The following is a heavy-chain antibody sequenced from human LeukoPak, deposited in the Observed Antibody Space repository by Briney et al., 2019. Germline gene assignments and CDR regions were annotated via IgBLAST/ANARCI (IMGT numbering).Heavy chain of an antibody. CDR1: GFTFSRYW. CDR2: INSDGRST. Sequence: GGSLRLSCVASGFTFSRYWMHWVRQAPGKGLVWVSRINSDGRSTNYADSVKGRFSISRDNAENTLYLQMNSLRVEDTAVYYCVRGADTGYSSDSWGQGTLVTASS. V-gene: IGHV3-74*01. D-gene: IGHD3-9*01. CDR3: VRGADTGYSSDS. J-gene: IGHJ4*02.